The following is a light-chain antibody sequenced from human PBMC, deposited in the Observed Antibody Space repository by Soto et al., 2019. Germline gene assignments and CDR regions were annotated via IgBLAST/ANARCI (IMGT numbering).Light chain of an antibody. V-gene: IGKV1-8*01. CDR1: QGISSY. CDR2: AAS. J-gene: IGKJ1*01. Sequence: AIRMTQSPYSLSASTGDRVTITCRASQGISSYLAWYQQKPGKAPKLLIYAASTLQSGVRSRFSGSGSGTDFTLTNSCLQSEDFATYYCQQYYSYPRTFGQGTKVEIK. CDR3: QQYYSYPRT.